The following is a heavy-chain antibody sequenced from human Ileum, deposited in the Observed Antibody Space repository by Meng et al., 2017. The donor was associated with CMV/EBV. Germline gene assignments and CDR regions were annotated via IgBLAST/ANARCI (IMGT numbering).Heavy chain of an antibody. J-gene: IGHJ5*02. D-gene: IGHD2-2*01. CDR3: ARDLYCSSTSCFVNGFDP. CDR1: STRAA. CDR2: TYYRSKWYN. V-gene: IGHV6-1*01. Sequence: STRAAWNWIRQSPSRGLEWLGRTYYRSKWYNDYAVSVKSRITINPDTSKNQFSLQLNSVTPEDTAVYYCARDLYCSSTSCFVNGFDPWGQGTLVTVSS.